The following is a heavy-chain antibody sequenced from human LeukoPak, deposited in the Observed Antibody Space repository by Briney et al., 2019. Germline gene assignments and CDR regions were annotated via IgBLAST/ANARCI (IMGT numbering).Heavy chain of an antibody. CDR2: ISGSGGST. CDR3: AKVHVGVTKGHWYFDV. D-gene: IGHD2-21*02. CDR1: GFTFSSYA. J-gene: IGHJ2*01. Sequence: GGPLRLSCAASGFTFSSYAMTWVRQAPGKGLEGVSTISGSGGSTYYGDSVRGRFTISRDHSKKTLYSQMNSLRAEDTAIYYCAKVHVGVTKGHWYFDVWGRGTLVSVSS. V-gene: IGHV3-23*01.